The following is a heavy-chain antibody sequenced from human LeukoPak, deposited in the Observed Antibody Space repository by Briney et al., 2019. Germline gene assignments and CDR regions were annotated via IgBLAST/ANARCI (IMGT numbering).Heavy chain of an antibody. J-gene: IGHJ6*02. Sequence: GGSLRLSCAVSGFTFSSYAMSWVRQAPGKGLEWVSVIYSGGSTYYADSVKGRFTISRDNSKNTLYLQMNSLRAEDTAVYYCARADSLDYYYYGMDVWGQGTTVTVSS. CDR3: ARADSLDYYYYGMDV. CDR1: GFTFSSYA. D-gene: IGHD1-1*01. V-gene: IGHV3-53*01. CDR2: IYSGGST.